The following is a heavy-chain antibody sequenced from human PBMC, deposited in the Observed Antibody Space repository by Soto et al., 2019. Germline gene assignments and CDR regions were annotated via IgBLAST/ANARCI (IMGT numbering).Heavy chain of an antibody. CDR1: GGTFSSYA. CDR3: ARDRSLYDLGDV. V-gene: IGHV1-69*01. J-gene: IGHJ6*02. CDR2: IIPIFGKA. Sequence: QVQLVQSGAEVKKHGSSVKVSCKASGGTFSSYAISWVRQAPGQGLEWMGGIIPIFGKANYAQKFQGRLTITADESTSTAYRGLSSLRSEDTAVYYCARDRSLYDLGDVWGQGTTVTVSS. D-gene: IGHD5-12*01.